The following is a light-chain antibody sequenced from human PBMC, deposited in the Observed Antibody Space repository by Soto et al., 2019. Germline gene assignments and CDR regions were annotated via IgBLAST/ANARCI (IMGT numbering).Light chain of an antibody. J-gene: IGKJ4*01. CDR3: QQYNNWPPLT. Sequence: EIVMTQFPVTLSVSPGERATLSCRASQSVGSNLAWYQQRPGQAPRLLIYGASTRATGIPARFSGSGSATELTLTISSLQSEDFAVYYCQQYNNWPPLTFGGGTKVEIK. CDR1: QSVGSN. V-gene: IGKV3-15*01. CDR2: GAS.